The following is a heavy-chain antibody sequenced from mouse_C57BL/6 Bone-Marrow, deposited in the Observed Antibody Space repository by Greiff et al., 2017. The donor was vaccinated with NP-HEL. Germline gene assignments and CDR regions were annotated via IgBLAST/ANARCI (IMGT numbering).Heavy chain of an antibody. CDR3: ASHYYYGSSYGY. CDR1: GYTFTSYG. J-gene: IGHJ2*01. CDR2: IYPRSGNT. V-gene: IGHV1-81*01. Sequence: QVQLKQSGAELARPGASVKLSCKASGYTFTSYGISWVKQRTGQGLEWIGEIYPRSGNTYYNEKFKGKATLTADKSSSTAYMELRSLTSEDSAVYFCASHYYYGSSYGYWGQGTTLTVSS. D-gene: IGHD1-1*01.